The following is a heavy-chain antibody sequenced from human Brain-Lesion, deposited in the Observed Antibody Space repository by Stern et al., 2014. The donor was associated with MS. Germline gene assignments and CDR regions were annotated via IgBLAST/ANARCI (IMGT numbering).Heavy chain of an antibody. CDR1: GYIFTGYY. CDR2: INPNTGGT. V-gene: IGHV1-2*02. J-gene: IGHJ6*02. Sequence: VQLVQSGAEVKKPGASVKVSCKTSGYIFTGYYIHWVRQAPGQGLEWMAWINPNTGGTKYAQTVQGRVTMSRDTSHSTAYVELSSLTSDDTAVYYCARDQRGITIFGVVTDYYYLGMDVWGQGTTVTVSS. D-gene: IGHD3-3*01. CDR3: ARDQRGITIFGVVTDYYYLGMDV.